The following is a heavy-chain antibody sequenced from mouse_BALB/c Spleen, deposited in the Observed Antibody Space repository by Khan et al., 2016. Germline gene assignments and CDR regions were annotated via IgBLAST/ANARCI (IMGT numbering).Heavy chain of an antibody. V-gene: IGHV3-8*02. CDR2: ISYSGNT. CDR1: GDSITSGY. D-gene: IGHD2-14*01. CDR3: ARSNRNDAWFAD. J-gene: IGHJ3*01. Sequence: EVQLVESGPSLVKPSQTLSLTCSVTGDSITSGYWNWIRKFPGNKLEYMGYISYSGNTYYNPFLKSRISIIRDTSKNQHYLQLISVTTEDTATYYCARSNRNDAWFADWGQGTLVTVSA.